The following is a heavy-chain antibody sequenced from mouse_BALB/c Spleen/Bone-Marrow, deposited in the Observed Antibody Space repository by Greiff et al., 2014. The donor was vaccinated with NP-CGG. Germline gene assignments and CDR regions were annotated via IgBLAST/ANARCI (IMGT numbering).Heavy chain of an antibody. CDR2: IYPGDGDT. D-gene: IGHD1-1*01. CDR3: ARYYYGSSYEYFDV. Sequence: VQLQQSGAELARPGASVKLSCKASGYTFTSYWMQWVKQRPGQGLEWIGAIYPGDGDTRYTQKFKGKATLTANKSSSTTYMQLSSLASEDSAVYYRARYYYGSSYEYFDVWGAGTSVTVSS. V-gene: IGHV1-87*01. CDR1: GYTFTSYW. J-gene: IGHJ1*01.